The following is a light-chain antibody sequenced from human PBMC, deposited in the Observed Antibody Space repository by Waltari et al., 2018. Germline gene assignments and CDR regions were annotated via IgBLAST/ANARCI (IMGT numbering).Light chain of an antibody. Sequence: EIVLTQSPATLSVSPGEGATLSCRASQSVANRLAWYQQKPGQSPRLLIYGVSTRATGIPARFSGSGAGTDFTLTISSPQSEDFAVYSCQQYNDWPLTFGGGTKVEI. CDR2: GVS. CDR3: QQYNDWPLT. V-gene: IGKV3-15*01. CDR1: QSVANR. J-gene: IGKJ4*01.